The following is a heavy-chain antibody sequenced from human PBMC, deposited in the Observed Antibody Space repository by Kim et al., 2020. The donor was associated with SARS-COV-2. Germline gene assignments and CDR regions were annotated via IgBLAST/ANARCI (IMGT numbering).Heavy chain of an antibody. CDR2: ISWNSRST. Sequence: GGSLRLSCAASGFTFDDYGMHWVRQAPGKGLEWVSGISWNSRSTGYADSVKGRFTISRDNAKNSLYLQVNSLRGEDTALYYCARGRDGSTNIWFDSWGQGTLVTVSS. J-gene: IGHJ5*01. CDR1: GFTFDDYG. V-gene: IGHV3-9*01. D-gene: IGHD2-2*01. CDR3: ARGRDGSTNIWFDS.